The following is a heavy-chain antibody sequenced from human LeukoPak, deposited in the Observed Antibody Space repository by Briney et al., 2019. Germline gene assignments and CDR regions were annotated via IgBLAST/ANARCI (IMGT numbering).Heavy chain of an antibody. J-gene: IGHJ4*02. CDR2: IRYDGSNK. CDR3: AKMRFLEWLSYFDY. CDR1: GFTFSSYG. D-gene: IGHD3-3*01. V-gene: IGHV3-30*02. Sequence: GSLRLSCAASGFTFSSYGMHWVRQAPGKGLEWVAFIRYDGSNKYYADSVKGRFTISRDNSKNTLYLQMNSLRAEDTAVYYCAKMRFLEWLSYFDYWGQGTLVTVSS.